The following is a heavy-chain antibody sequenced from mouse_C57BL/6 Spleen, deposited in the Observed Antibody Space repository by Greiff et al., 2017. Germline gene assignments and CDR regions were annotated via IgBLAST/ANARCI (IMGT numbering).Heavy chain of an antibody. CDR2: IYPRSGNT. V-gene: IGHV1-81*01. J-gene: IGHJ2*01. CDR1: GYTFTSYG. D-gene: IGHD2-5*01. Sequence: VQLQESGAELARPGASVKLSCKASGYTFTSYGISWVKQRTGQGLEWIGEIYPRSGNTYYNEKFKGKATLTADKSSSTAYMELRSLTSEDSAVYFCARSGSNYDGYYFDYGGQGTTLTVSS. CDR3: ARSGSNYDGYYFDY.